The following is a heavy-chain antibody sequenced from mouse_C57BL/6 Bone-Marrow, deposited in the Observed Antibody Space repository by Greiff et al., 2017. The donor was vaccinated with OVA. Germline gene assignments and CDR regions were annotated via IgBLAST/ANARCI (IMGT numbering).Heavy chain of an antibody. Sequence: VKVVESDAELVKPGASVKISCKVSGYTFTDHTIHWMKQRPEQGLEWIGYIYPRDGSTKYNEKFKGKATLTADKSSSTAYMQLNSLTSEDSAVYFCARALCAYAMDYWGQGTSVTVSS. CDR3: ARALCAYAMDY. CDR1: GYTFTDHT. CDR2: IYPRDGST. J-gene: IGHJ4*01. D-gene: IGHD6-1*01. V-gene: IGHV1-78*01.